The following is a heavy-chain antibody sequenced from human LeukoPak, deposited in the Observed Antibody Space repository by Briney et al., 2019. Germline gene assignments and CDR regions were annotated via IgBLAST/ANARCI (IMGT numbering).Heavy chain of an antibody. CDR2: IYNNEST. CDR3: ARDMEYSSSH. V-gene: IGHV4-4*08. CDR1: GGSINSYY. J-gene: IGHJ4*02. Sequence: SETLSLTCTVSGGSINSYYWSWIRQPPGKGLEWIGYIYNNESTNYNPSLKSRVTISIDTSKNQFSLKLKSVTAADTAVYYCARDMEYSSSHWSQGTVVTVSS. D-gene: IGHD6-13*01.